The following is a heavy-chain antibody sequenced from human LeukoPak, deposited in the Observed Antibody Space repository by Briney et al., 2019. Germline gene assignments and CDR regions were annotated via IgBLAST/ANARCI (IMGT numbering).Heavy chain of an antibody. J-gene: IGHJ4*02. CDR2: IRYDGNNK. V-gene: IGHV3-30*02. CDR1: GFTLSSSG. CDR3: ARTYSPDY. Sequence: GGSLRLSCTPCGFTLSSSGMHCVRQAPGKGLEWVSYIRYDGNNKYYGDSVKGRLTVSRDNSKNTLYLQMNSLRVEDTTVYYCARTYSPDYWGQGTLVTVSS. D-gene: IGHD6-13*01.